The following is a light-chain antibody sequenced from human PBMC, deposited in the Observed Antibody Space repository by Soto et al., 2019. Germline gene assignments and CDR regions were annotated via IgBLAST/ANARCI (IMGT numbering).Light chain of an antibody. CDR1: SSNIGAGYD. CDR2: GNT. J-gene: IGLJ2*01. CDR3: QSSDSSLSGVV. Sequence: QSVLTQPPSVSGAPGQRVTISCTGSSSNIGAGYDVHWYQQVPGTAPKVLIYGNTNRPSGVPDRFSGSKSGTSASLAITGLQAEDEADYYCQSSDSSLSGVVFGGGTQLTVL. V-gene: IGLV1-40*01.